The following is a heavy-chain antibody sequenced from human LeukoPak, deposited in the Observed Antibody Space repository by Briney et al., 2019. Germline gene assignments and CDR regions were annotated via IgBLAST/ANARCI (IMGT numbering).Heavy chain of an antibody. V-gene: IGHV3-23*01. CDR1: GFTFSSYS. J-gene: IGHJ4*02. Sequence: GGSLRLSCAASGFTFSSYSMSWVRQAPGKGLEWVSVISGSGGSIYYADSVKGRFTISRDNSKNTLYLQMNSLRAGDTAVYYCAKGLGDSCYSASDYWGQGTLVTVSS. CDR3: AKGLGDSCYSASDY. CDR2: ISGSGGSI. D-gene: IGHD2-15*01.